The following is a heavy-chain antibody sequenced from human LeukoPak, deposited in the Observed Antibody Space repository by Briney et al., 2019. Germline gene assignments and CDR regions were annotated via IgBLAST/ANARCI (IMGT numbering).Heavy chain of an antibody. CDR3: AKSVDTAMATHFDY. CDR1: GFTFNSYA. D-gene: IGHD5-18*01. V-gene: IGHV3-23*01. J-gene: IGHJ4*02. Sequence: GRSLRLSCAASGFTFNSYAMNWVRQAPGKGLEWVSVVSGSGGSTYYADSVKGRFTITRDNSKNTLYLQMNSLRAEDTAVYYCAKSVDTAMATHFDYWGQGTLVTVSS. CDR2: VSGSGGST.